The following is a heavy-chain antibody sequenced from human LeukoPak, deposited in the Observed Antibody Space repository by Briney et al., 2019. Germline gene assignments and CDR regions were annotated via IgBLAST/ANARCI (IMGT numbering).Heavy chain of an antibody. CDR2: INSNSGGT. J-gene: IGHJ4*02. CDR1: GYTFNDYF. V-gene: IGHV1-2*02. D-gene: IGHD5/OR15-5a*01. Sequence: GASVKVSCKPSGYTFNDYFIHWVRQAPGHGLEWMGGINSNSGGTKYPQKFQCRVTMARDTSISIAYMELSSLRSDDTAIYYCARGRGGVNDSPADYWGQGTLVTVSS. CDR3: ARGRGGVNDSPADY.